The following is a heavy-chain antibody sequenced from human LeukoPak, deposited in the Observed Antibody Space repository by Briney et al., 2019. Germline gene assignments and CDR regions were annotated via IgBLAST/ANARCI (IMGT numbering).Heavy chain of an antibody. CDR3: ARIAIPGRHYFDP. CDR2: INPNSGFT. Sequence: VKVSCKASGYPFTGYYLHWVRQAPGQGLEWMGWINPNSGFTNYAQKFQGRVTMTRDTSISTAYMELSRLRSDDTAVYYCARIAIPGRHYFDPWGQGTLVTVSS. CDR1: GYPFTGYY. V-gene: IGHV1-2*02. J-gene: IGHJ5*01. D-gene: IGHD6-13*01.